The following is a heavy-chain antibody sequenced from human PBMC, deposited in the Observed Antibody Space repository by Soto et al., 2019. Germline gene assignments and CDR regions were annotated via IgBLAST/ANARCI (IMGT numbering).Heavy chain of an antibody. CDR1: GGSINSGDYY. CDR2: IYYTGTT. V-gene: IGHV4-30-4*01. J-gene: IGHJ4*02. D-gene: IGHD1-26*01. CDR3: ARERIVGDFQGFDY. Sequence: PSETLSLTCTVSGGSINSGDYYWSWIRQPPGKGLEWIGYIYYTGTTYYNLSLKGRLTISVDTSKNQFSLEMCSVTAAGTAVYYCARERIVGDFQGFDYWGQGTPVTVSS.